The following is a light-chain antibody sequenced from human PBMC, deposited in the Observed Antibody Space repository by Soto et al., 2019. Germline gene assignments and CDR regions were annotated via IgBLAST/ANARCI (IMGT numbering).Light chain of an antibody. CDR1: QSLVFSDGNTY. V-gene: IGKV2-30*01. J-gene: IGKJ1*01. CDR2: KVS. Sequence: DVVLTQSPLSLPVALGQPASISCRSSQSLVFSDGNTYLNWYHQRPGQPPRRLIYKVSNRDSGVPDRFSGSGSGTDFTLKISRVEAEDVGVYYCMQTTRWLWTFGQGTKVEIK. CDR3: MQTTRWLWT.